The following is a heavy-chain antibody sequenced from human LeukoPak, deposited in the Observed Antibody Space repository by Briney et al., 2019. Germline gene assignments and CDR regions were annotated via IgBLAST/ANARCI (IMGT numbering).Heavy chain of an antibody. CDR1: GYSFIDYY. Sequence: ASVKVSCKTSGYSFIDYYIHWVRQAPGQGLEWMGWINPNSGGTNYAQKFQGRVTMTRDTSISTAYMELSRLRSDDTAVYYCARDRSYYAFDYWGQGTLVTVSS. V-gene: IGHV1-2*02. D-gene: IGHD1-26*01. CDR3: ARDRSYYAFDY. J-gene: IGHJ4*02. CDR2: INPNSGGT.